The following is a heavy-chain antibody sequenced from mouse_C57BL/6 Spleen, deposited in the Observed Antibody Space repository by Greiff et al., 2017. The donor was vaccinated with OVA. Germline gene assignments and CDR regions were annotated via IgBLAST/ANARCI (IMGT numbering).Heavy chain of an antibody. CDR2: INPSSGYT. CDR1: GYTFTSYW. J-gene: IGHJ3*01. Sequence: QVQLQQSGAELAKPGASVKLSCKASGYTFTSYWMHWVKQRPGQGLEWIGYINPSSGYTKYNQKFKDKATLTADKSSSTAYMQRSSLTYEDAAVYYCARFYDGYSWFAYWGQGTLVTVSA. D-gene: IGHD2-3*01. V-gene: IGHV1-7*01. CDR3: ARFYDGYSWFAY.